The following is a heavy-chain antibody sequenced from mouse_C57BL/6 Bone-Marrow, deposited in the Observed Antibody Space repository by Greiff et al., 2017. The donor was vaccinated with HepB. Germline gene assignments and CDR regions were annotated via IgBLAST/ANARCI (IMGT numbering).Heavy chain of an antibody. CDR2: ISSGGSYT. D-gene: IGHD1-2*01. CDR3: ARHRGVLRPYAMDY. CDR1: GFTFSSYG. V-gene: IGHV5-6*01. J-gene: IGHJ4*01. Sequence: EVQGVESGGDLVKPGGSLKLSCAASGFTFSSYGMSWVRQTPDKRLEWVATISSGGSYTYYPDSVKGRFTISRDNAKNTLYLQMSSLKSEDTAMYYCARHRGVLRPYAMDYWGQGTSVTVSS.